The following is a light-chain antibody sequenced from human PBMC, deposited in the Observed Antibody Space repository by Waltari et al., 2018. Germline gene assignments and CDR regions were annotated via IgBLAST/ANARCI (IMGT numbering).Light chain of an antibody. CDR1: QSVSSS. J-gene: IGKJ2*01. V-gene: IGKV3-20*01. CDR2: GAS. Sequence: IVLTQSPGTLSLSPGERATLSCRASQSVSSSLAWYQQKPGQSPRLLIYGASSRATGIPDRFSGSGSGTDFTLTISRLEPEDFAVYYCQQYGWSPYTFGQGTKLEIK. CDR3: QQYGWSPYT.